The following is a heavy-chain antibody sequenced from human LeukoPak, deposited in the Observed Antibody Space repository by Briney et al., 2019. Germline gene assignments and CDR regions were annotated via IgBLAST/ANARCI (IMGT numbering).Heavy chain of an antibody. CDR3: ASTLLPGIAAAGTDY. D-gene: IGHD6-13*01. V-gene: IGHV4-34*01. Sequence: SETLSLTCAVSGGSISSYYWSWIRQPPGKGLEWIGEINHSGSTNYNPSLKSRVTISVDTSKNQFSLKLSSVTAADTAVYYCASTLLPGIAAAGTDYWGQGTLVTVSS. CDR2: INHSGST. J-gene: IGHJ4*02. CDR1: GGSISSYY.